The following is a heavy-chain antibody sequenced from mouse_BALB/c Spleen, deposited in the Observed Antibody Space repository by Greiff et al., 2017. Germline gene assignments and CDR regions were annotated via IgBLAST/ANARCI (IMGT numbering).Heavy chain of an antibody. V-gene: IGHV1-7*01. J-gene: IGHJ4*01. CDR3: AREGLLRYYAMDY. CDR1: GYTFTSYW. Sequence: VQLVESGAELAKPGASVKMSCKASGYTFTSYWMHWVKQRPGQGLEWIGYINPSTGYTEYNQKFKDKATLTADKSSSTAYMQLSSLTSEDSAVYYCAREGLLRYYAMDYWGQGTSVTVSS. CDR2: INPSTGYT. D-gene: IGHD2-3*01.